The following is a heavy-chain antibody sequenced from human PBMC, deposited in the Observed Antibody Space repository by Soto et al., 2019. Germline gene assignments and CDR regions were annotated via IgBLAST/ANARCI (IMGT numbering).Heavy chain of an antibody. V-gene: IGHV3-30-3*01. D-gene: IGHD5-12*01. J-gene: IGHJ4*02. CDR2: ISYDGSNK. CDR1: GFTFSSYA. CDR3: ARDSLEMATITSAFDY. Sequence: GGSLRLSCAASGFTFSSYAMHWVRQAPGKGLEWVAVISYDGSNKYYADSVKGRFTISRDNSKNTLYLQMNSLRAEDTAVYYCARDSLEMATITSAFDYWGQGTLVTVSS.